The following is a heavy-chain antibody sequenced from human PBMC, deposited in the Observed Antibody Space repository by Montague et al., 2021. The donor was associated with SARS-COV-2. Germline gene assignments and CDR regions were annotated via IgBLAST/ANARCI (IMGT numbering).Heavy chain of an antibody. CDR1: GGSINGYY. J-gene: IGHJ4*02. D-gene: IGHD6-19*01. CDR2: IYYTETT. Sequence: SETLSLTCTVSGGSINGYYWTWIRQPPGKGLEWIGYIYYTETTSYNPYPTSRVPISQDKSTKQFSLDLTPATAADTATYFCASAVAVRAFDYWGQGSLITVSS. V-gene: IGHV4-59*01. CDR3: ASAVAVRAFDY.